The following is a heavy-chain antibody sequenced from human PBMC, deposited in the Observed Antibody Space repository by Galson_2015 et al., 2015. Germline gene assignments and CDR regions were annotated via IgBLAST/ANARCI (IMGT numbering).Heavy chain of an antibody. Sequence: SLRLSCAASGFIFYDYTIHWVRQAPGKGLEWVGRIRDKPNGYTTDYAASVKGRFTLARDDSKNSLYLQMSSLKAEDTALYYCVRVMHGDAFDIWGQGTLVTVSS. CDR1: GFIFYDYT. CDR3: VRVMHGDAFDI. V-gene: IGHV3-72*01. J-gene: IGHJ3*02. D-gene: IGHD2-8*01. CDR2: IRDKPNGYTT.